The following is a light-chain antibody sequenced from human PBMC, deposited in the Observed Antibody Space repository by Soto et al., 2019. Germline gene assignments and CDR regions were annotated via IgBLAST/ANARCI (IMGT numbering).Light chain of an antibody. CDR2: GAS. J-gene: IGKJ5*01. Sequence: IVVTKSPGTLSLSPGERATLSCRAIQSVSSSYLAWSQQKPGQAPRLLIYGASTRATGIPARFSGSGSGTEFTLTISSLVPADFAVYYCQQYGSSPRGTFGQGTRLEIK. V-gene: IGKV3-20*01. CDR1: QSVSSSY. CDR3: QQYGSSPRGT.